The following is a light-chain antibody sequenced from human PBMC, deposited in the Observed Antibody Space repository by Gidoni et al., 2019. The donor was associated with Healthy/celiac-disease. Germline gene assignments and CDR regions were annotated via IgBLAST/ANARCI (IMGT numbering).Light chain of an antibody. V-gene: IGLV2-14*03. J-gene: IGLJ3*02. Sequence: QSALTQPASVSGSPGQATTIAYTGTSSDVGGYNYVSWSQQHPGKAPKFMIYDVSNRPSGVSNRFSGSKSGNTASLTISGLQAEDEADYYCSSYTSSSTLGVFGGGTKLTVL. CDR2: DVS. CDR1: SSDVGGYNY. CDR3: SSYTSSSTLGV.